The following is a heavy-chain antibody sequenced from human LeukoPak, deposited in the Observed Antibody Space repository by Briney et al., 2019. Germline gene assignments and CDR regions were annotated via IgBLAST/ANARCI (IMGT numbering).Heavy chain of an antibody. V-gene: IGHV3-23*01. CDR2: LSGSGTKT. J-gene: IGHJ1*01. CDR1: GFTFSNYA. Sequence: PGGSLRLSCVASGFTFSNYAMSWVRQAPGMGLEWVSALSGSGTKTYYAGSMKGRFTISRDNSKTTLYLQVNSLRAEDTAVYYCAKHPDVGSYYYFQHWGQGTLVTVSS. CDR3: AKHPDVGSYYYFQH. D-gene: IGHD3-10*01.